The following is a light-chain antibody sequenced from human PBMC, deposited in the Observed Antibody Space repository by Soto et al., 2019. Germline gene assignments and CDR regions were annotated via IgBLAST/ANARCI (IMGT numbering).Light chain of an antibody. V-gene: IGKV1-39*01. Sequence: DIQMTQSPSSLSASVGDRVTITCRASQSISTYLNWYQQKPGRAPKLLIYAASSLQSGVPSRFSGTGSGTDFTLTISSLQPQDFETYYCQHSYTTPLTLAGGTNVDIK. CDR2: AAS. J-gene: IGKJ4*01. CDR3: QHSYTTPLT. CDR1: QSISTY.